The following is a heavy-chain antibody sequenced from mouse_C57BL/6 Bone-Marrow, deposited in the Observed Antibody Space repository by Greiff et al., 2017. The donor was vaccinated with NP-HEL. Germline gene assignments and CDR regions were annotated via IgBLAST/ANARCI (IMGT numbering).Heavy chain of an antibody. D-gene: IGHD3-2*01. CDR1: GYTFTSYT. Sequence: QVQLKQSGAELARPGASVKMSCKASGYTFTSYTMHWVKQRPGQGLEWIGYINPSSGYTKYNQKFKDKATLTADKSSSTAYMQLSSLTSEDSAVYYCAPTADYFDYWGQGTTLTVSS. CDR3: APTADYFDY. J-gene: IGHJ2*01. V-gene: IGHV1-4*01. CDR2: INPSSGYT.